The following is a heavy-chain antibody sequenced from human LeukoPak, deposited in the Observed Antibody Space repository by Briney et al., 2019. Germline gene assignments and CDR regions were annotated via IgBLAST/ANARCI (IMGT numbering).Heavy chain of an antibody. J-gene: IGHJ4*02. V-gene: IGHV3-7*05. CDR1: GFTFSTYA. CDR2: IKADGSEK. D-gene: IGHD1-26*01. Sequence: GGSLRLSCSASGFTFSTYAMHWVRQAPGKGLEWVANIKADGSEKYYVDSVKGRFTISRDDAKRTVDLQMDNLRAEDTAIYYCAYRNNFEYWGQGALVTVSS. CDR3: AYRNNFEY.